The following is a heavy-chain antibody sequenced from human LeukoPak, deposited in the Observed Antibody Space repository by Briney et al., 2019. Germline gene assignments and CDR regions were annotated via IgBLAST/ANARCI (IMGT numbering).Heavy chain of an antibody. Sequence: SETLSLTCTVSGASINSGSYYWNWIRQSAGKGLEWIGHIYTTGSTNCNPSLKSRVTISLDTSKNQFSLKLNSVTAADTAVYYCARRTIFGVVIFPYYFDYWGQGTLVTVSS. J-gene: IGHJ4*02. CDR2: IYTTGST. CDR3: ARRTIFGVVIFPYYFDY. CDR1: GASINSGSYY. D-gene: IGHD3-3*01. V-gene: IGHV4-61*09.